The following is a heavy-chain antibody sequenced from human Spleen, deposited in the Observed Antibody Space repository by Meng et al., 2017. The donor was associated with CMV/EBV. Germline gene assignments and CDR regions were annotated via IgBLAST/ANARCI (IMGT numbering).Heavy chain of an antibody. J-gene: IGHJ4*02. CDR3: ARIERRRILKYCGSDCSTTDY. CDR2: MYKSGRN. D-gene: IGHD2-21*02. Sequence: RRNRWRWVRKDTGKGMERSGEMYKSGRNKYNKSKKRRVKKKVDKLKNQFSLKLGSVNAADTAVYYCARIERRRILKYCGSDCSTTDYWGQGTLVTVSS. V-gene: IGHV4-4*02. CDR1: RRNR.